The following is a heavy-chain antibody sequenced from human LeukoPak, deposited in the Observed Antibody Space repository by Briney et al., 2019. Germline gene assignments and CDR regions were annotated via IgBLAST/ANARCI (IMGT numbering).Heavy chain of an antibody. CDR1: GYSISSGYY. CDR3: ARKYSYGGGFDY. Sequence: SETLSLTCTVSGYSISSGYYWGWIRQPPGKGLEWIGSIYHSGRTFYNPSLKSRVTISVDTSKNQFSLKLTSVTAADTAVYYCARKYSYGGGFDYWGQGTLVTVSS. J-gene: IGHJ4*02. CDR2: IYHSGRT. V-gene: IGHV4-38-2*02. D-gene: IGHD5-18*01.